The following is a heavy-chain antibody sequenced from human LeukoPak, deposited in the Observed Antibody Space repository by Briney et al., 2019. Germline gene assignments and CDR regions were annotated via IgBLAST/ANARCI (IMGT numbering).Heavy chain of an antibody. Sequence: GGSLRLSCAASGFTFSSYAMSWVRQAPGKGLEWVSAISGSGGSTYYADSVKGRFTISRDNSKNTLYLQMNSLRAEDTAVYYCAKDHYDYVWGSYRPFDYWGQGTLVTVSS. D-gene: IGHD3-16*02. V-gene: IGHV3-23*01. CDR3: AKDHYDYVWGSYRPFDY. CDR1: GFTFSSYA. J-gene: IGHJ4*02. CDR2: ISGSGGST.